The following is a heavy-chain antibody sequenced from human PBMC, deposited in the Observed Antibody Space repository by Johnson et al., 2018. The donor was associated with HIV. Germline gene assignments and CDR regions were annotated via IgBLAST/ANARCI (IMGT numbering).Heavy chain of an antibody. CDR3: ARSTYCGGDCYSVAFDI. Sequence: QLVESGRGLVQPGGSLRLSCAASGFTFSSHWMHWVRQAPGKGLVWVSRINTDGSSTSYADSVKGRFTISRDNAKNTLYLQMNSLRAEDTAVYYCARSTYCGGDCYSVAFDIWGQGTMVTVSS. V-gene: IGHV3-74*02. D-gene: IGHD2-21*01. CDR2: INTDGSST. CDR1: GFTFSSHW. J-gene: IGHJ3*02.